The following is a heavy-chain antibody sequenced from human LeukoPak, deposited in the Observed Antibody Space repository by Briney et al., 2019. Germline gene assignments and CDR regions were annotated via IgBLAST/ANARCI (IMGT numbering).Heavy chain of an antibody. CDR2: IYYGGDT. V-gene: IGHV4-39*01. D-gene: IGHD5-18*01. CDR3: ARQFGSFGQGYFDY. J-gene: IGHJ4*02. Sequence: SETLSLTCTVSDGSISTSSYHWAWIRQPPGKGLEWIGSIYYGGDTYYTPSLKSRVTISVETSKNQFSVKLSSATAADTALYYCARQFGSFGQGYFDYWGQGTLATVSS. CDR1: DGSISTSSYH.